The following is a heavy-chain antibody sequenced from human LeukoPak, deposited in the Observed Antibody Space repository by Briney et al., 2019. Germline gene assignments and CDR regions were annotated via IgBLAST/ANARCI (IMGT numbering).Heavy chain of an antibody. D-gene: IGHD2-15*01. Sequence: PGGSLRLSCAASGFTFDNYTMSWVRQAPGKGLEWVSSISRSSYYIYYGDPVKGRFTVSRDNAKNSLYLQMNSLRAEDTAVYYCVKDSGGYLNWFDPWGQGTLVTVSS. CDR1: GFTFDNYT. CDR2: ISRSSYYI. J-gene: IGHJ5*02. V-gene: IGHV3-21*01. CDR3: VKDSGGYLNWFDP.